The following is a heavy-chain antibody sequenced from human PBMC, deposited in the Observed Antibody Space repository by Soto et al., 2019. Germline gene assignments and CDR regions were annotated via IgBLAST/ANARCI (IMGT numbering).Heavy chain of an antibody. CDR3: ARSYSGYDQPDY. D-gene: IGHD5-12*01. J-gene: IGHJ4*02. CDR2: IDPSDSYT. CDR1: GYSFTSYW. V-gene: IGHV5-10-1*01. Sequence: PGESLKISCKGSGYSFTSYWISWVRQMPGKGLEWMGRIDPSDSYTNYSPSFQGHVTISADKSISTAYLQWSSLKASDTAMYYCARSYSGYDQPDYWGQGTLVTVSS.